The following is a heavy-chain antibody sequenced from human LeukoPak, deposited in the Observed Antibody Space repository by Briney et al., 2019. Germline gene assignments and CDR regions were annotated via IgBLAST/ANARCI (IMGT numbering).Heavy chain of an antibody. J-gene: IGHJ4*02. CDR2: ISGSGGNT. CDR1: GFTFSNYG. CDR3: AKDMYYDSSGPVFDY. D-gene: IGHD3-22*01. V-gene: IGHV3-23*01. Sequence: QPGGTLRLSCAASGFTFSNYGMSWVRQAPGKGLEWVSTISGSGGNTYYADSVKGRFTISRDTSKNTLYLQMNSPRAEDTAVYYCAKDMYYDSSGPVFDYWGQGTLVTVSP.